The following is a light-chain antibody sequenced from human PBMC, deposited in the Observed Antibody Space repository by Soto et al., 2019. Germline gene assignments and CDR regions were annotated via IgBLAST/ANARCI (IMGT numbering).Light chain of an antibody. Sequence: MKLSPSAVSASVRDRVTITCRASQGIRHYLAWYQQKPGKVPKLLIYEASNLQSGVPSRFRGGGSGTEFTLTISSLQPEDVATYYCQNFDSAPQTFGQRSKVAI. CDR3: QNFDSAPQT. CDR1: QGIRHY. V-gene: IGKV1-27*01. J-gene: IGKJ1*01. CDR2: EAS.